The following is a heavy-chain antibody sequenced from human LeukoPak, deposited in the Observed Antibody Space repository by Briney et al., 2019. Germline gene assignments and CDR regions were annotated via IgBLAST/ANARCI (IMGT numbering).Heavy chain of an antibody. CDR2: IYPGDSDT. Sequence: PGESLKISCKGSAYSFTSYWIVWVRQMPGKGLEWMGIIYPGDSDTRYSPSFQGQVTISADKSISTAYLQWSSLKDMDTAMYYCATHGRRRGSYYMDVWGKGTTVTVSS. D-gene: IGHD6-6*01. CDR3: ATHGRRRGSYYMDV. V-gene: IGHV5-51*01. J-gene: IGHJ6*03. CDR1: AYSFTSYW.